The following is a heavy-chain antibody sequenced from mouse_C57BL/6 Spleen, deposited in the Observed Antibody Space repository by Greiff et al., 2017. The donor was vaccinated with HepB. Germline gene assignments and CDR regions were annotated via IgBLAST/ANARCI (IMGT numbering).Heavy chain of an antibody. D-gene: IGHD1-1*01. CDR1: GYSITSDY. Sequence: EVKLVESGPGLAKPSQTLSLTCSVTGYSITSDYWNWIRKFPGNKLEYMGYISYSGSTYYNPSLKSRISITRDTSKNQYYLQLNSVTTEDTATYYCARSPYGSIYYYAMDYWGQGTSVTVSS. V-gene: IGHV3-8*01. CDR3: ARSPYGSIYYYAMDY. CDR2: ISYSGST. J-gene: IGHJ4*01.